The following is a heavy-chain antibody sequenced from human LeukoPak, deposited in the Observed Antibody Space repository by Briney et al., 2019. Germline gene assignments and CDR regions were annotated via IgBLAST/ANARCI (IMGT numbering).Heavy chain of an antibody. CDR2: ISGSGGST. CDR1: GFTSSSYA. D-gene: IGHD2-2*01. V-gene: IGHV3-23*01. J-gene: IGHJ4*02. CDR3: AGRGYCSSTSCWHGDY. Sequence: GGSLRLSCAASGFTSSSYAMSWVSQAPGKGLEWVSAISGSGGSTYYADSVKGRFTISRDNSKNTLYLQMNSLRAEDTAVYYCAGRGYCSSTSCWHGDYWGQGTLVTVSS.